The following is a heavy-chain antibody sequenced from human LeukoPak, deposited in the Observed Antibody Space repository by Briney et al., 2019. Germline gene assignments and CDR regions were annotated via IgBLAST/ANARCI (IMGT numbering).Heavy chain of an antibody. D-gene: IGHD3-22*01. V-gene: IGHV4-34*01. J-gene: IGHJ4*02. Sequence: SETLSLTCAVYGGSFSGYYWSWIRQPPGKGLEWIGGINHSGSTNYNPSLKSRVTISVDTSKNQFSLKLSSVTAADTAVYYCARHDYYDSSGPKTTSYFDYWGQGTLVTVSS. CDR1: GGSFSGYY. CDR2: INHSGST. CDR3: ARHDYYDSSGPKTTSYFDY.